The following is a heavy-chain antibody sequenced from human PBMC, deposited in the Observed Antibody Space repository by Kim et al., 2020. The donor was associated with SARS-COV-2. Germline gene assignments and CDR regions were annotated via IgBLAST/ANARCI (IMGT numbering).Heavy chain of an antibody. CDR3: ARVYGSGSYYNEELDYYDYYGMDV. J-gene: IGHJ6*02. D-gene: IGHD3-10*01. CDR1: GYNFIGYF. V-gene: IGHV1-2*06. Sequence: ASVKVSCKASGYNFIGYFIHWVRQAPGQGLEWMGRINPNSGGTKYAQKFQGRVTMIRDTSISTAYMELSRLRSDDTAVYFCARVYGSGSYYNEELDYYDYYGMDVWGQGTTVTVSS. CDR2: INPNSGGT.